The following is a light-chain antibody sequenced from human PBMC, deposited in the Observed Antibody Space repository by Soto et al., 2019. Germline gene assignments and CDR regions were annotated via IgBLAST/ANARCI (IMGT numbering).Light chain of an antibody. CDR3: STYAGSNNWV. CDR1: SSDVGGYNY. J-gene: IGLJ3*02. V-gene: IGLV2-8*01. Sequence: QSVLTQPPSASGSPGQSVTISCTGTSSDVGGYNYVSWYQQHPGKAPTLMIYEVNKRPSGVPDRFSGSKSGNTASLTVSGLQAEDEADYYCSTYAGSNNWVFGGGTKVTVL. CDR2: EVN.